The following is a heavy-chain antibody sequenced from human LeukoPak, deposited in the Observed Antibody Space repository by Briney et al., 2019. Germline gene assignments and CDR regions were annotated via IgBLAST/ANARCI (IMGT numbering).Heavy chain of an antibody. D-gene: IGHD6-19*01. CDR2: INPNSGST. CDR3: ARYSSGWHAVDY. Sequence: GASVKVSCKASGYTFTGYYMHWVRQAPGQGLEWMGRINPNSGSTNYAQKFQGRVTMTRDTSISTAYMELSRLRSDDTAVYYCARYSSGWHAVDYWGQGTLVTVSS. V-gene: IGHV1-2*06. J-gene: IGHJ4*02. CDR1: GYTFTGYY.